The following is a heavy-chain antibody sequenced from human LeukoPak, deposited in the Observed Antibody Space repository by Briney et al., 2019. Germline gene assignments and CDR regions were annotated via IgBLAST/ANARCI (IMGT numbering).Heavy chain of an antibody. CDR1: GGSISSYY. CDR3: ARHPTGTANFDY. D-gene: IGHD1-7*01. CDR2: IYYSGST. V-gene: IGHV4-59*08. J-gene: IGHJ4*02. Sequence: SETLSLTCTVSGGSISSYYWSWIRQPPGKGLGWIGYIYYSGSTNYNPSLKSRVTISVDTSKNQFSLKLSSVTAADTAVYYCARHPTGTANFDYWGQGTLVTVSS.